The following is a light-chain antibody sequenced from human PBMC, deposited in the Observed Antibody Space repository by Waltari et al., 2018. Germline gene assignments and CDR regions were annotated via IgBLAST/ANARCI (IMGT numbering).Light chain of an antibody. Sequence: QSVLTQPPSASGTPGQRVTISCSGSSSNIGRNNVHWYHQPPGTAPELLIYSNNQRPSGVPDRFSGSKSGTSASLAISGLQSEDEADYYCAAWDDSLNGFYVFGTGTKVTVL. J-gene: IGLJ1*01. CDR1: SSNIGRNN. CDR3: AAWDDSLNGFYV. CDR2: SNN. V-gene: IGLV1-44*01.